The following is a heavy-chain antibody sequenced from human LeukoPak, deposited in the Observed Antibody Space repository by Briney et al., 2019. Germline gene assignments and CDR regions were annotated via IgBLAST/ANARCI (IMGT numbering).Heavy chain of an antibody. J-gene: IGHJ4*02. V-gene: IGHV1-46*01. CDR2: INPSGGST. CDR1: GYTFTSYY. CDR3: ARGQLGYCSGGSCFGPYYFDY. D-gene: IGHD2-15*01. Sequence: ASVKVSCKASGYTFTSYYMHWVRQAPGQGLEWMGIINPSGGSTSYAQKLQGRVTMTTDTSTSTAYMELRSLRSDDTAVYYCARGQLGYCSGGSCFGPYYFDYWGQGTLVTVSS.